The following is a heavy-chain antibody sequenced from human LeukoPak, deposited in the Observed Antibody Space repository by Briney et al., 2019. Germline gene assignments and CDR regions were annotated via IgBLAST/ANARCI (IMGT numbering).Heavy chain of an antibody. Sequence: SETLSLTCTVSGGSISSGGYYWSWIRQPPGKGLEWIGYIYHSGSTYYNPSLKSRVTISVDRSKNQFSLKLSSVTAADTAVYYCAAGKGKGPFDYWGQGTLVTVSS. CDR1: GGSISSGGYY. J-gene: IGHJ4*02. V-gene: IGHV4-30-2*01. D-gene: IGHD4-23*01. CDR2: IYHSGST. CDR3: AAGKGKGPFDY.